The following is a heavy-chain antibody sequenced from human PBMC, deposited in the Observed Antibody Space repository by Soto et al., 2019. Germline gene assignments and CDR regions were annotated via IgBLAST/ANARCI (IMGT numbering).Heavy chain of an antibody. Sequence: GGSLRLSCAASGFTFSSYAMSWVRQAPGNGLEWVSGMSGSGGSTYYADSVKGRFTISRDNSKNTLYLQMNSLRAEDTAVYYCAKSLTGQTTVTTFDYWGQGTLVTVSS. V-gene: IGHV3-23*01. J-gene: IGHJ4*02. CDR1: GFTFSSYA. CDR2: MSGSGGST. D-gene: IGHD4-17*01. CDR3: AKSLTGQTTVTTFDY.